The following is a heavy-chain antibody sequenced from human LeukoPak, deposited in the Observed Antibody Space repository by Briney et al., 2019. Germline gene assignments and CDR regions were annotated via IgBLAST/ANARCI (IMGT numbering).Heavy chain of an antibody. CDR3: ARLGPDMSASAGFCTSTSCYGIGY. CDR1: GFTFSSYS. D-gene: IGHD2-2*01. CDR2: ISSSSSYI. Sequence: GGSLRLSCAAPGFTFSSYSMNWVRQAPGKGLEWVSSISSSSSYIYYADSVKGRFTISRDNAKNSLYLQMNSLRAEDTAVYYCARLGPDMSASAGFCTSTSCYGIGYWGQGTLVTVSS. V-gene: IGHV3-21*01. J-gene: IGHJ4*02.